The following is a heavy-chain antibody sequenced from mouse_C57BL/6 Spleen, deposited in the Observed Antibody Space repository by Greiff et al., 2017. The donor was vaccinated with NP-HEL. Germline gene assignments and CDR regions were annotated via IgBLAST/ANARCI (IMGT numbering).Heavy chain of an antibody. Sequence: DVKLVESGPELVKPGASVKISCKASGYSFTGYYMNWVKQSPEKSLEWIGEINPSTGGTTYNQKFKAKATLTVDKSSSTAYMQLKSLTSEDSAVYYCARGDDYAWFAYWGQGTLVTVSA. CDR2: INPSTGGT. D-gene: IGHD2-4*01. CDR3: ARGDDYAWFAY. CDR1: GYSFTGYY. V-gene: IGHV1-42*01. J-gene: IGHJ3*01.